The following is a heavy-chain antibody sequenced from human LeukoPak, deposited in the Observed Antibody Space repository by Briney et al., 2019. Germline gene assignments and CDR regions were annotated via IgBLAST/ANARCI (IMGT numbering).Heavy chain of an antibody. CDR3: AREASYYDSSGSEYYFDY. CDR1: GFTFSSYS. V-gene: IGHV3-21*01. Sequence: KAGGSLRLSCAASGFTFSSYSMNWVRQAPGKGLEWVSSISSSSSYIYYADSVKGRFTISRDNAKNSLYLQMNSLRAEDTAVYYCAREASYYDSSGSEYYFDYWGREPWSPSPQ. CDR2: ISSSSSYI. D-gene: IGHD3-22*01. J-gene: IGHJ4*02.